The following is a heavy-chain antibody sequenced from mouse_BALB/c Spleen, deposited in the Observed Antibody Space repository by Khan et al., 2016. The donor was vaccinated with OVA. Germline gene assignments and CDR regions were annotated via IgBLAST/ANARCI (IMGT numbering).Heavy chain of an antibody. Sequence: EVELVESGGGLVQPGGSRKLSCAASGFTFSHFGMHWVRQAPEKGLEWVAYISSGSATIYYADTMKGRFTISRDNPKNTLFLHMTSLTSEETAMYYCARSKITTWYFDVWGAGTTVTVSS. CDR1: GFTFSHFG. CDR3: ARSKITTWYFDV. CDR2: ISSGSATI. J-gene: IGHJ1*01. V-gene: IGHV5-17*02. D-gene: IGHD2-4*01.